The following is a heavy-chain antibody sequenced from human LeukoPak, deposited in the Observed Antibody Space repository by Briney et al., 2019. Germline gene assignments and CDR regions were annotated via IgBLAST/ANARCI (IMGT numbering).Heavy chain of an antibody. V-gene: IGHV3-15*01. Sequence: GGSLRLSCAASGFTFSNAWMTWVRQAPGKGLEWVGRSKSKTGGGTTDYAAPVKGRFTISRDDSENTLYLQMNSLQTEDTAVYYCTTIALYYDSSGYYYWGQGTLVTVSS. D-gene: IGHD3-22*01. J-gene: IGHJ4*02. CDR1: GFTFSNAW. CDR3: TTIALYYDSSGYYY. CDR2: SKSKTGGGTT.